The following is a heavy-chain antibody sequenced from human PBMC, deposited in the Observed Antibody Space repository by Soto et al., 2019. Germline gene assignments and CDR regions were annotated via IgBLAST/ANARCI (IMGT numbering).Heavy chain of an antibody. D-gene: IGHD3-22*01. CDR2: ISSSSSYI. J-gene: IGHJ3*02. CDR3: ARPADSSGYLSAFDI. Sequence: GSLRLSCAASGFTFSSYSMNWVRQAPGKGLEWVSSISSSSSYIYYADSVKGRFTISRDNAKNSLYLQMNSLRAEDTAVYYCARPADSSGYLSAFDIWGQGTMVTVSS. CDR1: GFTFSSYS. V-gene: IGHV3-21*01.